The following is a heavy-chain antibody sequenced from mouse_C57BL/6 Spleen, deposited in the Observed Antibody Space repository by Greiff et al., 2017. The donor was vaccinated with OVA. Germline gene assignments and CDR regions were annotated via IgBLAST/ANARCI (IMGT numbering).Heavy chain of an antibody. V-gene: IGHV1-85*01. Sequence: QVQLKQSGPELVKPGASVKLSCKASGYTFTSYDINWVKQRPGQGLEWIGWIYPRDGSTKYNEKFKGKATLTVDTSSSTAYMELHSLTSEDSAVYFCARETNWDTLYYFDYWGQGTTLTVSS. CDR3: ARETNWDTLYYFDY. CDR2: IYPRDGST. J-gene: IGHJ2*01. D-gene: IGHD4-1*02. CDR1: GYTFTSYD.